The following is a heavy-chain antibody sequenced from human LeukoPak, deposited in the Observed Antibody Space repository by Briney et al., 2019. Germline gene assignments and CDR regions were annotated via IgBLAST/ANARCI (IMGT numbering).Heavy chain of an antibody. D-gene: IGHD3-10*01. CDR2: MNPNSGNT. V-gene: IGHV1-8*01. Sequence: ASVKVSCKASGYTFTSYDINWVRQATGQGLEWMGWMNPNSGNTGYAQKFQGRVTMTRNTSISTAYMELSSLRSEDTAVYYCPGGRKLWFGKLIPMEVWGQGTTVTVSS. CDR3: PGGRKLWFGKLIPMEV. CDR1: GYTFTSYD. J-gene: IGHJ6*02.